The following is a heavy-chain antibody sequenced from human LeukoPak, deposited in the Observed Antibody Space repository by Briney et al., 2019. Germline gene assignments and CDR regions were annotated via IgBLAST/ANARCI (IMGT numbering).Heavy chain of an antibody. J-gene: IGHJ4*02. CDR2: IYYSGST. D-gene: IGHD6-13*01. CDR3: ARGGSSWYPTGDY. V-gene: IGHV4-59*12. CDR1: GGSISSYY. Sequence: SETLSLTCTVSGGSISSYYWSWIRQPPGKGLEWIGYIYYSGSTNYNPSLKSRVTISVDTSKNQFSLKLSSVTAADTAVYYCARGGSSWYPTGDYWGQGTLVTVSS.